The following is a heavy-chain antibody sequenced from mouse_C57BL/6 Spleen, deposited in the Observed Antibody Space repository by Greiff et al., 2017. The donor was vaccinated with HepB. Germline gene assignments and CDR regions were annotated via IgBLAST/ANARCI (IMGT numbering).Heavy chain of an antibody. CDR1: GFTFSNYW. Sequence: EVQGVESGGGLVQPGGSMKLSCVASGFTFSNYWMNWVRQSPEKGLEWVAQIRLKSDNYATHYAEAVKGRFTISRDDFKSIVYMQMNNLRAEDTGIYYCTIIYYDYDDDYWGQGATLTVSS. J-gene: IGHJ2*01. V-gene: IGHV6-3*01. CDR3: TIIYYDYDDDY. D-gene: IGHD2-4*01. CDR2: IRLKSDNYAT.